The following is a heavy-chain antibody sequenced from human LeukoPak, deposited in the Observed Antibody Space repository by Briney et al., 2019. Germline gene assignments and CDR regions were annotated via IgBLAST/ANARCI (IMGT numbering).Heavy chain of an antibody. D-gene: IGHD3-22*01. V-gene: IGHV3-48*01. CDR3: ARDYYYDSSGPTPTIDY. CDR1: GSTFSSYS. J-gene: IGHJ4*02. CDR2: ISSSSSTI. Sequence: GGSLRLSCAASGSTFSSYSMNWVRQAPGKGLEWVSYISSSSSTIYYADSVKGRFTISRDNAKNSLYLQMNSLRAEDTAVYYCARDYYYDSSGPTPTIDYWGQGTLVTVSS.